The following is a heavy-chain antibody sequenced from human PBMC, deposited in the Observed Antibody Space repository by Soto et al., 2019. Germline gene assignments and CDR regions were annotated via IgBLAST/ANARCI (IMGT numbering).Heavy chain of an antibody. CDR2: ISYDGSNK. CDR3: AKDLDYPYYFDY. CDR1: GFTFSSYG. Sequence: QVQLVESGGGVVQPGRSLRLSCAASGFTFSSYGMHWVRQAPGKGLEWVAVISYDGSNKYYADSVEGRFTISRDNSKNTLYLQMNSLRAEDTAVYYCAKDLDYPYYFDYWGQGTLVTVSS. D-gene: IGHD5-12*01. V-gene: IGHV3-30*18. J-gene: IGHJ4*02.